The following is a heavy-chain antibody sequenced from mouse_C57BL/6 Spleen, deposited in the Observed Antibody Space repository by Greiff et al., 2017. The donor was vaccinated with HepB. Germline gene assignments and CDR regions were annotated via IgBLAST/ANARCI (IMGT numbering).Heavy chain of an antibody. CDR2: IYTGDGDT. Sequence: VQLQQSGAELVKPGASVKISCKASGYAFSSYWMNWVKQRPGKGLEWIGQIYTGDGDTNYNGKFKGKATLTADKSSSTAYMQLSSLNSEDSAVYFCARGPYPYFDVWGTGTTVTVSS. CDR1: GYAFSSYW. CDR3: ARGPYPYFDV. D-gene: IGHD5-1*01. J-gene: IGHJ1*03. V-gene: IGHV1-80*01.